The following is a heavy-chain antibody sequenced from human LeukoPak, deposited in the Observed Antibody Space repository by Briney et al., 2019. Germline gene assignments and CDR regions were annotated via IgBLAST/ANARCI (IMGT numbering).Heavy chain of an antibody. CDR1: GFTFSNYA. V-gene: IGHV3-23*01. CDR2: ISDSGVGT. D-gene: IGHD4-17*01. Sequence: GGSLRLSCAASGFTFSNYAMSWVRQAPGVGLEWVSGISDSGVGTYYADSVKGRCTISRDNSKNTLYLQMSSLRAEDTAVYYCAKCTTWNTHYPIDYWGQGTLVSVSS. J-gene: IGHJ4*02. CDR3: AKCTTWNTHYPIDY.